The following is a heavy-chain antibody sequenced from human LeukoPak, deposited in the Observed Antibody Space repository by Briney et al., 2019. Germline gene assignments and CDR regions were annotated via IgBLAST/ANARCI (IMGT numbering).Heavy chain of an antibody. Sequence: GGSLRLSCAASGFTFSSYSMNWVRQAPGKGLEWVSSISSSSSYIYYADSVKGRFTISRDNAKNSLYLQMNSLRAEDTAVYYCARDSIAVATDFDYWGQGTLVTVSS. V-gene: IGHV3-21*01. J-gene: IGHJ4*02. D-gene: IGHD6-13*01. CDR3: ARDSIAVATDFDY. CDR2: ISSSSSYI. CDR1: GFTFSSYS.